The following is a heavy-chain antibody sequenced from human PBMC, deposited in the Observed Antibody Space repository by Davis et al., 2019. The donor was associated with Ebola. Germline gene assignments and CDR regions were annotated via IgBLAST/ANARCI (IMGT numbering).Heavy chain of an antibody. CDR2: IDWGDVK. V-gene: IGHV2-70*11. CDR1: GFSLRDTGMC. CDR3: ARESMTIFGGVLDKHFGMDV. Sequence: SGPTLVKPTQTLTLTCSFSGFSLRDTGMCVNWVRQPPGKALEWLARIDWGDVKSYSTSLRTRLTISKDNSKNQVVLTMTNMDPVDTATYFCARESMTIFGGVLDKHFGMDVWGQGTTVIVSS. D-gene: IGHD3-16*01. J-gene: IGHJ6*02.